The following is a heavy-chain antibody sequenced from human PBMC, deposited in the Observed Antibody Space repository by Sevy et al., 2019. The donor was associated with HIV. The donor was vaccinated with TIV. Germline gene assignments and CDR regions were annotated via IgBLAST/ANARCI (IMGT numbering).Heavy chain of an antibody. CDR1: GFTFSSYA. V-gene: IGHV3-23*01. Sequence: GGSLRLSCVVSGFTFSSYAMSWVRQAPGKGLEWVSTISGSGFNKYFADSVKCRFTISRDNSKNQLYLQVNSLRVKETAVSYCAKDRSSGGGFDPWGQGTLVTVSS. CDR3: AKDRSSGGGFDP. D-gene: IGHD1-26*01. CDR2: ISGSGFNK. J-gene: IGHJ5*02.